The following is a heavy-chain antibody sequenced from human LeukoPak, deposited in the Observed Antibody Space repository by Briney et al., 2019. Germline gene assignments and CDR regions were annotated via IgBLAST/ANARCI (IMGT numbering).Heavy chain of an antibody. CDR1: GYTFTGYD. CDR2: INPNSGGT. V-gene: IGHV1-2*02. CDR3: ASLSGAAAGRGVDY. D-gene: IGHD6-13*01. J-gene: IGHJ4*02. Sequence: ASVKISCKASGYTFTGYDMHWVRQAPGQGLEWMGWINPNSGGTNYAQKFQGRVTMTRDTSISTAYMELSGLRSDDTAVYYCASLSGAAAGRGVDYWGQGTLVAVSS.